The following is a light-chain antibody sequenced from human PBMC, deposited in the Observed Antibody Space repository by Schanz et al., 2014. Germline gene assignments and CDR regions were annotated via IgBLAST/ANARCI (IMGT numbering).Light chain of an antibody. J-gene: IGKJ4*01. CDR2: DTS. CDR1: QSVSSY. Sequence: EIVLTQSPATLSLSPGERATLSCRASQSVSSYLAWYQQKPGQAPRLLIYDTSNRATGTPGRFSGSGSGTDFTLTISSLEPEDFAVYYCQHRSSWPLTFGGGTKVEIK. CDR3: QHRSSWPLT. V-gene: IGKV3-11*01.